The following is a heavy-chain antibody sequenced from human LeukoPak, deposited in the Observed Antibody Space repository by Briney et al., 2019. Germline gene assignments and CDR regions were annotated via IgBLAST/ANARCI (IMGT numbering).Heavy chain of an antibody. Sequence: SETLSLTCAVYGGSFSGYYWSWIRQPPGKGLEWIGEVNHSGSTNYNPSLKSRVTISVDTSKNQFSLKLSSVTAADTAVYYCARGTTVGILDYWGQGTLVTVSS. J-gene: IGHJ4*02. CDR1: GGSFSGYY. CDR3: ARGTTVGILDY. V-gene: IGHV4-34*01. D-gene: IGHD4-23*01. CDR2: VNHSGST.